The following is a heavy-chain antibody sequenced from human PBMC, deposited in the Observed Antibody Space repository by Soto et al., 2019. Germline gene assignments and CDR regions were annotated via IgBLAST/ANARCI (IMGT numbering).Heavy chain of an antibody. J-gene: IGHJ4*02. D-gene: IGHD3-10*01. CDR3: AKIPLNYYDSGNYYNDY. CDR1: RFTFSGYA. Sequence: GGSLRLSCAASRFTFSGYAMSWVRQAPGKGLEWVSGISAGGGSTYYADSVKGRFTISRDNSKNTLYLQMNNLKAEDTAVYYCAKIPLNYYDSGNYYNDYWGQGTLVTVSS. CDR2: ISAGGGST. V-gene: IGHV3-23*01.